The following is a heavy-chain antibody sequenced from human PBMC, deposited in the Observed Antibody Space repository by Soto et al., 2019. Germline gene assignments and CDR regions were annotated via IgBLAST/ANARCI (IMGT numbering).Heavy chain of an antibody. CDR1: RFTFSSYT. Sequence: EVQLVESGGGLVQPGGSLRLSCAASRFTFSSYTMSWVRQAPGKGLGWISTIGGSAGGTYYADSVKGRFTISRDNSKSTLYLQMDSLRAEDTAVYYCAKVGGATIRNGMDVWGQGTTVTVSS. D-gene: IGHD3-16*01. CDR3: AKVGGATIRNGMDV. V-gene: IGHV3-23*04. CDR2: IGGSAGGT. J-gene: IGHJ6*02.